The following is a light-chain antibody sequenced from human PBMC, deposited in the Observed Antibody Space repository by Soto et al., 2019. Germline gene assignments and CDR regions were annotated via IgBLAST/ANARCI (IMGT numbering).Light chain of an antibody. CDR3: QQYGSSPLT. V-gene: IGKV3-20*01. J-gene: IGKJ4*01. CDR2: GAS. Sequence: EIVLTQSPGTLSLSPGEGGTLTCRASQSISSSYLAWYQQKPGQTPRLLIYGASSRATGIPDRFSGSGSGTDFTLTISRLEPEDFAMYYCQQYGSSPLTFGGGTKLEIK. CDR1: QSISSSY.